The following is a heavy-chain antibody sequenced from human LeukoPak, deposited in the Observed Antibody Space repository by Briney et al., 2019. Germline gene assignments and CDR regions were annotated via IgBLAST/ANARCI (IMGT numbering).Heavy chain of an antibody. Sequence: PGGSLRLSCAASGFTFSSYAMSWVRQAPGKGLEWVSAISGSGGSTYYADSVKGRFTISRDNSKNTLYLQMNSLRAEDTAVYYCAKSGGPYYYYYMDVWGKGTTVTVSS. CDR2: ISGSGGST. CDR1: GFTFSSYA. D-gene: IGHD3-10*01. V-gene: IGHV3-23*01. J-gene: IGHJ6*03. CDR3: AKSGGPYYYYYMDV.